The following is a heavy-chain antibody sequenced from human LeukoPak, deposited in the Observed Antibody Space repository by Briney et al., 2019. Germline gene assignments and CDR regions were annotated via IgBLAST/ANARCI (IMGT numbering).Heavy chain of an antibody. CDR2: ISGSGGST. CDR1: GFTFSRYA. J-gene: IGHJ3*02. Sequence: GSLRLSCAASGFTFSRYAMSWVRQSRGKGLEGVSAISGSGGSTYYADSVKGRFTISRDNSKNTLYLQMNSLRAEDTAVYYCAKVATVTTRGSGAFDIWGQGTMVTVSS. V-gene: IGHV3-23*01. CDR3: AKVATVTTRGSGAFDI. D-gene: IGHD4-17*01.